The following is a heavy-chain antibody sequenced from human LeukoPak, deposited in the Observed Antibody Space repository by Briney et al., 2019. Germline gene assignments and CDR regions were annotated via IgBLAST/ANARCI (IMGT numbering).Heavy chain of an antibody. CDR1: AGSISSYY. V-gene: IGHV4-59*08. Sequence: SETLSLTCTVSAGSISSYYWSWIRQSPGKGLEWIGYIYYSGSTKYNPSLESRVTISVNTSKNQFSLKLSSVTAADTAVYYCARHGSYYGAFDIWGQGTMVTVSS. D-gene: IGHD4-11*01. CDR2: IYYSGST. CDR3: ARHGSYYGAFDI. J-gene: IGHJ3*02.